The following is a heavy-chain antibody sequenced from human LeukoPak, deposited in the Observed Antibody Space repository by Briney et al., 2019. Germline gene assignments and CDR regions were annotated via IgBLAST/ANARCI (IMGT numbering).Heavy chain of an antibody. CDR1: GFTFSSYS. V-gene: IGHV3-23*01. J-gene: IGHJ4*02. CDR2: ISGSGGYT. D-gene: IGHD2-15*01. CDR3: AKAGAVVVVAAKFFDY. Sequence: GGSLRLSCAASGFTFSSYSMNWVRQAPGKGLEWVSSISGSGGYTYYADSVKGRFTISRDNSKNTLYLQMNSLRAEDTAVYYCAKAGAVVVVAAKFFDYWGQGTLVTVSS.